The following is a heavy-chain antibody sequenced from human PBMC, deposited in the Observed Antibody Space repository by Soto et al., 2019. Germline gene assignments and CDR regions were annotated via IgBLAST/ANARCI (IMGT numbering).Heavy chain of an antibody. D-gene: IGHD2-15*01. J-gene: IGHJ4*02. CDR1: GFNFGGYW. CDR2: IRPDGSEK. V-gene: IGHV3-7*05. Sequence: EVQLVESGVGLVQSGESLRLSCSASGFNFGGYWMNWVRQAPGKGLEWVANIRPDGSEKNYAYSVKGRFTISRDNAKNSLYLQMNNLRADDTAVYYCASTNPCSYWGQGALVTVSS. CDR3: ASTNPCSY.